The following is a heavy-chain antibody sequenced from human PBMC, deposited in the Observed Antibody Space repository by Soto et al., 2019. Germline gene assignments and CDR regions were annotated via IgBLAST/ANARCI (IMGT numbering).Heavy chain of an antibody. CDR3: AKELRDRWSFDY. J-gene: IGHJ4*02. V-gene: IGHV3-30*18. CDR1: GFSFTNYA. CDR2: ISDDGSRK. D-gene: IGHD2-15*01. Sequence: QVQLVESGGGVVQPGRSLRLSCATSGFSFTNYAMHWVRQAPGKGLEWVTFISDDGSRKYYADPVRGRFTISRDNSENTVYLQINGLRDEDTALYYYAKELRDRWSFDYWGQGTLVSVSS.